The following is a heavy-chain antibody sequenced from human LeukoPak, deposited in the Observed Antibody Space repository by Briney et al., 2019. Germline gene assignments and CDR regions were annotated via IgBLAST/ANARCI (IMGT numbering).Heavy chain of an antibody. CDR2: ISYDGSNK. Sequence: PGGSLRLSCAASGFSLSSAWMHWVRQAPGKGLEWVAVISYDGSNKYYADSVKGRFTISRDNSKNTLYLQMNSLRAEDTAVYYCAKDRQWLSSGYYFDYWGQGTLVTVSS. V-gene: IGHV3-30*18. CDR1: GFSLSSAW. D-gene: IGHD3-22*01. J-gene: IGHJ4*02. CDR3: AKDRQWLSSGYYFDY.